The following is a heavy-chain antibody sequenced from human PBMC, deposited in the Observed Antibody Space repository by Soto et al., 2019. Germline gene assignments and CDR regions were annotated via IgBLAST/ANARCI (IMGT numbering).Heavy chain of an antibody. D-gene: IGHD6-19*01. CDR1: GFTFSSYS. J-gene: IGHJ1*01. V-gene: IGHV3-48*01. CDR3: ARDSDSGWYNLGYFQH. CDR2: ISSSSSTI. Sequence: VQLVESGGGLVQPGGSLRLSCAASGFTFSSYSMNWVRQAPGKGLEWVSYISSSSSTIYYADSVKGRFTISRDNAKNSLYLQMNSLRAEDTAVYYCARDSDSGWYNLGYFQHWGQGTLVTVSS.